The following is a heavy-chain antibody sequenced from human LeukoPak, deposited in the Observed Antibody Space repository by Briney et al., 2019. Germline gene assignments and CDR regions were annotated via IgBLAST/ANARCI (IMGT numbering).Heavy chain of an antibody. Sequence: GGSLRLSCAASGFIFSNYWMTWVRQAPGKGLEWVANIKEDGSEKYYVDSVKGRFTISRDNAKNSLFLQMNSLRVEDTAVYYCSGGSRFVDYWGQGTLVTVSS. CDR3: SGGSRFVDY. D-gene: IGHD3-10*01. V-gene: IGHV3-7*04. J-gene: IGHJ4*02. CDR1: GFIFSNYW. CDR2: IKEDGSEK.